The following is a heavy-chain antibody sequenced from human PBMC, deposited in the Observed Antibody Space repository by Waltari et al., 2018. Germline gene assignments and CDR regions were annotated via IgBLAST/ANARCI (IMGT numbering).Heavy chain of an antibody. Sequence: EVQLLESGGGLVQPGGSLRLSCIASGFIFGSYAMTWVRQAPGKGLWGVAGVSAKSDYTSYADSAKGRFTVSRDNSKNTLVLQMNSLRVEDTALYYCARYISRGRELISWGQGTLVTVSS. CDR2: VSAKSDYT. V-gene: IGHV3-23*01. CDR3: ARYISRGRELIS. D-gene: IGHD1-7*01. J-gene: IGHJ4*02. CDR1: GFIFGSYA.